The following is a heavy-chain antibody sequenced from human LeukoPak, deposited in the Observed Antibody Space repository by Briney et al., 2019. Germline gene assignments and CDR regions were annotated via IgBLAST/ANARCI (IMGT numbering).Heavy chain of an antibody. CDR1: GGSFSGYY. D-gene: IGHD2-2*01. CDR3: ARGRAPYA. CDR2: INHSGST. Sequence: SETLSLTCAVYGGSFSGYYWSWIRQPPGKGLEWIGEINHSGSTNYNPSLKSRVTISVDTSKNQFSLKLSSVTAADTAVYYCARGRAPYAWGQGTLATVSS. J-gene: IGHJ5*02. V-gene: IGHV4-34*01.